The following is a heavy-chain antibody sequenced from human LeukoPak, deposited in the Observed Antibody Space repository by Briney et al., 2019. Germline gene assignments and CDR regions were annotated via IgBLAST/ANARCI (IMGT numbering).Heavy chain of an antibody. J-gene: IGHJ4*02. V-gene: IGHV3-21*01. CDR2: ISSSSSYI. CDR3: AREGDCSGGSCFGGFFDY. Sequence: GGSLRLSCAASGFTFSSYSMNWVRQAPGKGLEWVSSISSSSSYIYYADSVKGRFTISRDNAKNSLYLQMNSLRAEDTAVYYCAREGDCSGGSCFGGFFDYWGQGTLVTVSS. CDR1: GFTFSSYS. D-gene: IGHD2-15*01.